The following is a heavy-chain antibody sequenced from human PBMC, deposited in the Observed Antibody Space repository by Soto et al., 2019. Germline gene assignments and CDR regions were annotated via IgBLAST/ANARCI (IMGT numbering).Heavy chain of an antibody. CDR1: GGTFSSYA. D-gene: IGHD3-9*01. V-gene: IGHV1-69*06. CDR3: ARDDVLRYFDWLPGPYYYYGMDV. CDR2: IIQICGTA. Sequence: GASVKVSCQASGGTFSSYAISWVRQAPGQGLEWMGGIIQICGTANYAQKLQGRVTMTSDTSTITAYMELRCLRSDDTAVYYCARDDVLRYFDWLPGPYYYYGMDVWGQGTTVTVSS. J-gene: IGHJ6*02.